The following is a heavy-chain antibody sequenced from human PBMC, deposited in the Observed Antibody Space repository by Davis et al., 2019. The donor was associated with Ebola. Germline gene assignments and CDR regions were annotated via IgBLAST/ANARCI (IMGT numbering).Heavy chain of an antibody. D-gene: IGHD5-12*01. J-gene: IGHJ4*02. V-gene: IGHV1-69*13. CDR1: GYTFTNYA. Sequence: SVKVSCKTSGYTFTNYAINWVRQVPGQGLEWMGGIIPIFGTANYAQKFQGRVTITADESTSTAYMGLSSLRSEDTAVYYCASGLGYSGYEPFDNWGQGTLVTVSS. CDR3: ASGLGYSGYEPFDN. CDR2: IIPIFGTA.